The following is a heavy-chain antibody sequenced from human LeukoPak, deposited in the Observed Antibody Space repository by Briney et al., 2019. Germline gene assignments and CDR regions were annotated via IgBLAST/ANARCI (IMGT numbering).Heavy chain of an antibody. J-gene: IGHJ4*02. CDR1: GGSFSGYY. D-gene: IGHD3-22*01. V-gene: IGHV4-34*01. Sequence: SETLSLTCAVYGGSFSGYYWSWIRQPPGKVLEWIGEINHSGSANYYPSLKSRVTMSVDTSKNQFSLNLSSVTAADTAVYYCARGNYYDSSGLPFDHWGQGTLVTVSS. CDR2: INHSGSA. CDR3: ARGNYYDSSGLPFDH.